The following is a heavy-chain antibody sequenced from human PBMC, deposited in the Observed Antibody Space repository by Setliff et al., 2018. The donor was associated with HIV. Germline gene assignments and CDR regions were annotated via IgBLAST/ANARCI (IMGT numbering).Heavy chain of an antibody. CDR1: GGSISSYY. Sequence: SETLSLTCTVSGGSISSYYWSWIRQPPGKGLEWIGYIYYSGSTNYNPSLKSRVTISVDTSKNQFSLKLSSVTAADTAVYYCARTCLGSSSTSCYRRGGDYWGQGTLVTVSS. CDR2: IYYSGST. CDR3: ARTCLGSSSTSCYRRGGDY. J-gene: IGHJ4*02. V-gene: IGHV4-59*08. D-gene: IGHD2-2*01.